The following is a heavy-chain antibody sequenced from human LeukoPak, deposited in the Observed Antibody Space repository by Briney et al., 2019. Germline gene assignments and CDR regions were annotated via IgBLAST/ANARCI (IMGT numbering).Heavy chain of an antibody. Sequence: ASVKVSCKASGGTFSSYAISWVRQAPGQGLEWMGGIIPIFGTANYAQKFQGRVTMTRDTSTSTVYMELSSLRSEDTAVYYCAMGGRSSGFIDYWGQGTLVTVSS. CDR1: GGTFSSYA. J-gene: IGHJ4*02. D-gene: IGHD6-19*01. CDR2: IIPIFGTA. V-gene: IGHV1-69*05. CDR3: AMGGRSSGFIDY.